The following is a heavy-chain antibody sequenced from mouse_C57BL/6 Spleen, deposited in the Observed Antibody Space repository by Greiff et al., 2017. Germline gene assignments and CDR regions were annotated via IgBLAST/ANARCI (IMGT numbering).Heavy chain of an antibody. D-gene: IGHD4-1*02. J-gene: IGHJ4*01. V-gene: IGHV1-64*01. CDR1: GYTFTSYW. CDR2: IHPNSGST. Sequence: VQLQQPGAELVKPGASVKLSCKASGYTFTSYWMHWVKQRPGQGLEWIGMIHPNSGSTNYNEKFKSKATLTVDKSSSTAYMQLSSLTSEDSAVYYCAKGSQLWDAMDYWGQGTSVTVSS. CDR3: AKGSQLWDAMDY.